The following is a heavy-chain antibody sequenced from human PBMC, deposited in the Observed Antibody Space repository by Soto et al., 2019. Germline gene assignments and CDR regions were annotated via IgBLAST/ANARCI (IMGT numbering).Heavy chain of an antibody. CDR3: ASRDPRNYYHFYGMDV. V-gene: IGHV1-46*01. J-gene: IGHJ6*02. Sequence: GASVKFSCKASGYTFTSYYMHWVRRAPGQGLEWMGIINPSGGSTSYAQKFQGRVTMTRDTSTSTVYMELSSLRSEDTAVYYCASRDPRNYYHFYGMDVWGQGTTVTVSS. CDR1: GYTFTSYY. CDR2: INPSGGST.